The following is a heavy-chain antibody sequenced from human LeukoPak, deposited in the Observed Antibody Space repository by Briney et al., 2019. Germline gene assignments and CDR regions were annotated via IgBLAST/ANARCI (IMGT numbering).Heavy chain of an antibody. CDR1: GFTFSSYT. CDR2: ISYDGSNK. Sequence: GGSLRLSCAASGFTFSSYTMHWVRQAPGKGLEWVAVISYDGSNKYYADSVKGRFTISRDNSKNTLYLQVNSLRAEDTAVYYCAKGGKWDVTPFDYWGQGTLVTVSS. V-gene: IGHV3-30-3*01. J-gene: IGHJ4*02. D-gene: IGHD1-26*01. CDR3: AKGGKWDVTPFDY.